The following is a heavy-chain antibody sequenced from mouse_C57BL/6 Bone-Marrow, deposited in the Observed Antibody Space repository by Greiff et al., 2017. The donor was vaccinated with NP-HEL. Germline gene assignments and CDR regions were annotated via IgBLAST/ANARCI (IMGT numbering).Heavy chain of an antibody. V-gene: IGHV2-2*01. D-gene: IGHD4-1*01. CDR2: IWSGGST. Sequence: QVQLQQSGPGLVQPSQSLSITCTVSGFSLTSYGVHWVRQSPGKGLEWLGVIWSGGSTDYNAAFISRLSISKDNSKSQVFFKMNSLQADDTAIYYCASRVLKLGPGAYWYFDVWGTGTTVTVSS. CDR3: ASRVLKLGPGAYWYFDV. CDR1: GFSLTSYG. J-gene: IGHJ1*03.